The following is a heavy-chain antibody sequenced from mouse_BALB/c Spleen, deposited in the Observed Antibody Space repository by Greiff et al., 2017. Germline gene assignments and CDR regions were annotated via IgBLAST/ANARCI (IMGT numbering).Heavy chain of an antibody. CDR3: ARRVYYDRGFAY. D-gene: IGHD2-4*01. CDR2: INPNNGGT. CDR1: GYTFTDYN. V-gene: IGHV1-18*01. Sequence: EVQLQQSGPELVKPGASVKIPCKASGYTFTDYNMDWVKQSHGKSLEWIGDINPNNGGTIYNQKFKGKATLTVDKSSSTAYMELRSLTSEDTAVYYCARRVYYDRGFAYWGQGTLVTVSA. J-gene: IGHJ3*01.